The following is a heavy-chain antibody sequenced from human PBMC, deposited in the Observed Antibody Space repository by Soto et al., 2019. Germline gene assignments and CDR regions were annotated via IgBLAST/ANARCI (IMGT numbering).Heavy chain of an antibody. V-gene: IGHV1-69*08. Sequence: QVQLVQSGAEVKKPGSSVKVSCKASGGTFSSYTISWVRQAPGQGLEWMGRIIPILGIANYAQKFQGRVTITADKSTSTDYMELSNLRSEDTAVYYCARDRPLYGYDAFDIWGQGTMVTVSS. CDR1: GGTFSSYT. CDR2: IIPILGIA. J-gene: IGHJ3*02. D-gene: IGHD5-12*01. CDR3: ARDRPLYGYDAFDI.